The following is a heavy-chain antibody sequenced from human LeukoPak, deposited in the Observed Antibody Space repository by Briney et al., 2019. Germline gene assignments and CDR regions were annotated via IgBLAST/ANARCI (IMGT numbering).Heavy chain of an antibody. CDR2: ISAYNGNT. Sequence: ASVNVSCKASGYTFTSYGISWVRQAPGQGLEWMGWISAYNGNTNYAQKLQGRVTMTTDTSTSTAYMELRSLRSDDTAVYYCARDLGRDGTFYYYYYMDVWGKGTTVTVSS. D-gene: IGHD5-24*01. CDR1: GYTFTSYG. V-gene: IGHV1-18*01. CDR3: ARDLGRDGTFYYYYYMDV. J-gene: IGHJ6*03.